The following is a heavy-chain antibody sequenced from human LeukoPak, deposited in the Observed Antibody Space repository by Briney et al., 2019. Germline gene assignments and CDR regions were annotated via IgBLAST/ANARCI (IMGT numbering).Heavy chain of an antibody. CDR3: ARGPHGDYYSYYGMDV. CDR1: VGSISDYS. D-gene: IGHD3-16*01. J-gene: IGHJ6*02. V-gene: IGHV4-34*01. Sequence: PSETQSLTCAVYVGSISDYSWSWVRQPPGRGLEWIAEISHTGNTNHNPSLKTRVTMSVDTSKNQFSLKLSTVTAADTAVYYCARGPHGDYYSYYGMDVWGQGTAVTVSS. CDR2: ISHTGNT.